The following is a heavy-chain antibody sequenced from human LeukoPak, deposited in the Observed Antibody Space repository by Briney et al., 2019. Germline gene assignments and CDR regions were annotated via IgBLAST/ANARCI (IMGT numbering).Heavy chain of an antibody. V-gene: IGHV4-38-2*01. J-gene: IGHJ4*02. CDR1: GYSISSGYY. CDR2: IYHSGST. D-gene: IGHD4-17*01. CDR3: ARLNGEAVYFDY. Sequence: SEILSLTCAVSGYSISSGYYWGCIRQPPGEGLEWIGSIYHSGSTFYNPSLKSRITISVDTSKNQFSLKMSSVTAADTAVYYCARLNGEAVYFDYWGQGTLVTVSS.